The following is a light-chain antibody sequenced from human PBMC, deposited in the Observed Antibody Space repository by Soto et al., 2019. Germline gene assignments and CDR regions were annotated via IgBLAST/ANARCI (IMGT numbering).Light chain of an antibody. V-gene: IGLV1-51*01. CDR2: DDD. Sequence: QSVLAQPPSVSAAPGQRVTISCSGSSSNIGGNSVSWYQQLPGTAPKLLIHDDDKRPSGIPDRFSGSKSGTSATLGITGFQTGDGADYYCGSWDSSLSAYVFGTGTKVTVL. J-gene: IGLJ1*01. CDR1: SSNIGGNS. CDR3: GSWDSSLSAYV.